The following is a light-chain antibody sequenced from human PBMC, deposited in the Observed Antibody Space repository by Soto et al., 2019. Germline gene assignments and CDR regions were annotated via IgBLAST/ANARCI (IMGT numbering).Light chain of an antibody. Sequence: EIVLTQSPATLSLSPGERATLSCRASQSVSSYLAWYQQKPGQAPRLLIYDASNRATGIPARFSGSGSGTDFTLTISSLEPEDFAVYYCQQPYTFGQGTKQEIK. CDR2: DAS. CDR3: QQPYT. CDR1: QSVSSY. V-gene: IGKV3-11*01. J-gene: IGKJ2*01.